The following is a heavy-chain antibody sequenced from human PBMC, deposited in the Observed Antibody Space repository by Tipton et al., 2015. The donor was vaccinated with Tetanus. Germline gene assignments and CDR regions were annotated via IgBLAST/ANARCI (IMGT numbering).Heavy chain of an antibody. J-gene: IGHJ4*02. D-gene: IGHD1-14*01. V-gene: IGHV4-61*08. CDR1: GGSISSGGFF. Sequence: TLSLTCTVSGGSISSGGFFWNWIRQFPGKGLEWIGYIYYSGSTNYNPSLKSRVTISVDTSKNQFSLKLSSVTAADTAVYYCARGTGDYWGQGTLVTVSS. CDR2: IYYSGST. CDR3: ARGTGDY.